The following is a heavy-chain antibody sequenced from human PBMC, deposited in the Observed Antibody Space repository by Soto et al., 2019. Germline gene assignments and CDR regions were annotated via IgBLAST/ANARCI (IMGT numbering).Heavy chain of an antibody. CDR2: IHYTGSP. CDR1: GGSISSSY. D-gene: IGHD1-26*01. CDR3: STLRSYAASFHI. Sequence: SDTLSLTCTVSGGSISSSYWSWIRQPPGKGLEWIGYIHYTGSPNYNPSLKSRVTISVDTSKNQFSLRLTSVTAADTAVYYCSTLRSYAASFHIWGQGTLVTVS. J-gene: IGHJ3*02. V-gene: IGHV4-59*01.